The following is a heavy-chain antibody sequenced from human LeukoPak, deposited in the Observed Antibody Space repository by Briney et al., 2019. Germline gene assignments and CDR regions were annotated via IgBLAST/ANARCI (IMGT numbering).Heavy chain of an antibody. CDR3: ASSGWNNWFDP. D-gene: IGHD6-19*01. J-gene: IGHJ5*02. CDR2: IYYSGST. Sequence: PSETLSLTCTVSGGSISSYYWSWIRQPPGKGLEWIGYIYYSGSTNYNPSLKSRVTISVDTSKNQFSLRLSSVTAADTAVYYCASSGWNNWFDPWGQGTLVTVSS. CDR1: GGSISSYY. V-gene: IGHV4-59*01.